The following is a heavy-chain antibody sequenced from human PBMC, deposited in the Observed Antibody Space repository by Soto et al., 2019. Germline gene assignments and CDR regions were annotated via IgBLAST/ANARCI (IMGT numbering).Heavy chain of an antibody. CDR3: ARLYYDYV. D-gene: IGHD3-3*01. CDR2: INSDSDNI. V-gene: IGHV3-48*02. Sequence: PGGSLRLSCASSGWTFGTYSMSWVRQAPGKGLEWIAYINSDSDNIMYADSVKGRFTISRDNAKNSLFLQMNSLTDEDTAVYYCARLYYDYVWGQGTTVTVSS. J-gene: IGHJ6*02. CDR1: GWTFGTYS.